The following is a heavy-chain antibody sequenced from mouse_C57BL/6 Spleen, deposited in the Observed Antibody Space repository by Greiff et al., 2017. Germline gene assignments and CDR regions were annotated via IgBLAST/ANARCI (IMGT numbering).Heavy chain of an antibody. CDR2: INPSNGGT. CDR3: ARIYYGNFYAIDY. D-gene: IGHD2-1*01. Sequence: VQLQQPGTELVKPGASVKLSCKASGYTFTSYWMHWVKQRPGQGLEWIGNINPSNGGTNYNEKFKSKATLTVDKSSSTSYMQLSSLTSEDSAVYYCARIYYGNFYAIDYWGQGTSVTVSS. CDR1: GYTFTSYW. J-gene: IGHJ4*01. V-gene: IGHV1-53*01.